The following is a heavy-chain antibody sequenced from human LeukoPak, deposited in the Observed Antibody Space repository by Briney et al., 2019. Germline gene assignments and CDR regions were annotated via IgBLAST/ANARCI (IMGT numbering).Heavy chain of an antibody. D-gene: IGHD3-22*01. V-gene: IGHV1-69*05. CDR1: GGTFSSYA. CDR2: IIPIFGTA. CDR3: ARSGYYDSSGYLLAFDI. Sequence: GASVKVSCKASGGTFSSYAISWVRQAPGQGLEWMGGIIPIFGTANYAQKFQGRVTITTDESTSTVYMELSSLRSEDTVVYYCARSGYYDSSGYLLAFDIWGQGTMVTVSS. J-gene: IGHJ3*02.